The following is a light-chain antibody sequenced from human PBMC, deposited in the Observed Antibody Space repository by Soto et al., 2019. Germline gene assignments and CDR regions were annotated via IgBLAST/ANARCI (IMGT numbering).Light chain of an antibody. CDR3: DPYKRFWK. J-gene: IGKJ1*01. CDR1: QSISSW. V-gene: IGKV1-5*01. CDR2: DAS. Sequence: RYSQSISSWLAWYQQKPGKAPKLLIYDASSLESGVPSRFSGSGSGTEISLTIISLQPDDFSTYYSDPYKRFWKFGQGTKVDIK.